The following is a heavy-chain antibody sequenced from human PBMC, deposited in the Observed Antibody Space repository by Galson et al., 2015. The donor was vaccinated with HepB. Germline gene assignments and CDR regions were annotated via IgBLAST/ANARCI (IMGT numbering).Heavy chain of an antibody. J-gene: IGHJ3*02. CDR3: ARSAYDSSGYFKKAFDI. CDR1: GYTCTNYA. CDR2: INAGNGNT. D-gene: IGHD3-22*01. V-gene: IGHV1-3*01. Sequence: SVKVSCKASGYTCTNYAMHWVRQAPGQRLEWMGWINAGNGNTKYSQKFQDRVTITRDTSASTAYMELSSLRSEDTAVYYCARSAYDSSGYFKKAFDIWGQGTMVTVSS.